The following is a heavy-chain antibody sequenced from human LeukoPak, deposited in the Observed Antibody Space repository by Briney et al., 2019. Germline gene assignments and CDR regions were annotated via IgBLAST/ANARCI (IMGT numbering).Heavy chain of an antibody. Sequence: GGSLRLSCAASRFSLGSYAMSWVRQAPGKGLEWVSAISGSGGSTYYADSVKGRFTISRDNSKNTLYLQMNSLRAEDTAVYYCANQELMVRGVITIYYWGQGTLVTVSS. CDR3: ANQELMVRGVITIYY. CDR1: RFSLGSYA. J-gene: IGHJ4*02. V-gene: IGHV3-23*01. D-gene: IGHD3-10*01. CDR2: ISGSGGST.